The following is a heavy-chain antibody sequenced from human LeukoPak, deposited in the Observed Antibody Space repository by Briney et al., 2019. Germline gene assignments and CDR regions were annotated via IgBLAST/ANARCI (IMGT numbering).Heavy chain of an antibody. Sequence: GGSLRLSCAASGFTFSSYWMHWVRQAPGKGLVWVSRINSDGSSTSYADSVKGRFTISRDNAKNSLYLQMNSLRAEDMALYYCAKDIGSSSSDPTFDYWGQGTLVTVSS. D-gene: IGHD6-6*01. CDR3: AKDIGSSSSDPTFDY. V-gene: IGHV3-74*01. J-gene: IGHJ4*02. CDR2: INSDGSST. CDR1: GFTFSSYW.